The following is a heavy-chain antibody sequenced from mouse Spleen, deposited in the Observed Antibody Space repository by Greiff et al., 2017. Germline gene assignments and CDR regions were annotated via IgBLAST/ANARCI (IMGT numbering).Heavy chain of an antibody. Sequence: QVQLKESGAELVRPGTSVKVSCKASGYAFTNYLIEWVKQRPGQGLEWIGVINPGSGGTNYNEKFKGKATLTADKSSSTAYMQLSSLTSEDSAVYFCARRGPKAMDYWGQGTSVTVSS. CDR1: GYAFTNYL. CDR3: ARRGPKAMDY. CDR2: INPGSGGT. J-gene: IGHJ4*01. V-gene: IGHV1-54*01.